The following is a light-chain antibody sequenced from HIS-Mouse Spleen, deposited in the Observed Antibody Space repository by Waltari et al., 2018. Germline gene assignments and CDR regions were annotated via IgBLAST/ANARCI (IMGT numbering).Light chain of an antibody. CDR1: ALPKKY. CDR2: EDS. V-gene: IGLV3-10*01. J-gene: IGLJ2*01. Sequence: SYELTQPPSVSVSPGQTARITCSGAALPKKYAYWYQQKSGQAPVLVIYEDSKRPSGRPERFSGSSSWTMATLTISGAQVEDEADYYCYSTDSSGNHRVFGGGTKLTVL. CDR3: YSTDSSGNHRV.